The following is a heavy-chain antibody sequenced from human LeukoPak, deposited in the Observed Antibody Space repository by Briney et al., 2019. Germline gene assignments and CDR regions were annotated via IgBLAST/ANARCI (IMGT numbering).Heavy chain of an antibody. J-gene: IGHJ4*02. CDR2: IYHSGDT. Sequence: SETLSLTCAVSGGSISTTTWWSWVRQAPGKGLEWIGEIYHSGDTNYNPSLESRVTISVDKSKNQFSLKLTSVTAADTAVHYCVRDLGNLALMGTDYWGQGTLVTVSS. CDR1: GGSISTTTW. V-gene: IGHV4-4*02. D-gene: IGHD2-8*01. CDR3: VRDLGNLALMGTDY.